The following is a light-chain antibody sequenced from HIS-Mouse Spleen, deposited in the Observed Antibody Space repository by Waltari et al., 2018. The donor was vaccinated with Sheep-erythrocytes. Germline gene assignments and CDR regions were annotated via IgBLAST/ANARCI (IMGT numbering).Light chain of an antibody. J-gene: IGLJ3*02. Sequence: SYELTQPPSVSVSPGQTARISCSGDAFPTKYAYWYQQKSGQAPVLVIYEDSKRPSGIPERFSGSSSGTMATLTISGAQVEDEADYYCYSTDSSGNHSNWVFGGGTKLTVL. CDR3: YSTDSSGNHSNWV. V-gene: IGLV3-10*01. CDR1: AFPTKY. CDR2: EDS.